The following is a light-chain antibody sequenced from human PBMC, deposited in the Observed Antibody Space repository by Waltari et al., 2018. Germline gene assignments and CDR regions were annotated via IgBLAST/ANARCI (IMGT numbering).Light chain of an antibody. J-gene: IGKJ2*01. CDR1: QSISSH. CDR2: DAS. V-gene: IGKV3-11*01. CDR3: QQRSDWLYT. Sequence: EIVLTQSPATLSLSPGERATLSRRASQSISSHLAWYQLKPGQAPRLLIYDASNRATGIPARFSGSGSGTDFTLTISSLEPEDFAVYYCQQRSDWLYTFGQGTKLEIK.